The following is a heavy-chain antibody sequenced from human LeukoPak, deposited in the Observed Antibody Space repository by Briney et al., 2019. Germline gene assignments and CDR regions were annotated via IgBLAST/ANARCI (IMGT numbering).Heavy chain of an antibody. J-gene: IGHJ4*02. Sequence: SETLFLTCTVPGGSVSSGSYYWGWIRQPPGKGLEWLGYIYYSGRTNYNPSLKSRVTISVDTSKNQFSLKLSSVTAADTAVYYCASHYSGYNWGVDYWGQGTLVTVFS. CDR1: GGSVSSGSYY. CDR2: IYYSGRT. V-gene: IGHV4-61*01. D-gene: IGHD5-12*01. CDR3: ASHYSGYNWGVDY.